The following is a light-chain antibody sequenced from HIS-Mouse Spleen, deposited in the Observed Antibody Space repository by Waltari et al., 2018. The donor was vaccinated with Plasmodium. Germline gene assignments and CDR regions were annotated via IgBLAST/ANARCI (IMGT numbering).Light chain of an antibody. J-gene: IGLJ2*01. CDR3: QAWDSSTVV. CDR2: QDS. V-gene: IGLV3-1*01. Sequence: SYELTQPPSVSVSPGQTARLTCPGDKLGATYACWYQQKPGQSPVLVIYQDSKRPSGIPERFSGSNSGNTATLTISGTQAMDEADYYCQAWDSSTVVFGGGTKLTVL. CDR1: KLGATY.